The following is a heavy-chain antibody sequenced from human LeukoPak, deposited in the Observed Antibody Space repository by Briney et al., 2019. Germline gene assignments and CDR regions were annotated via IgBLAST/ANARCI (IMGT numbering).Heavy chain of an antibody. D-gene: IGHD2-21*02. V-gene: IGHV4-30-4*07. CDR2: IYYRGST. J-gene: IGHJ4*02. CDR3: ARGWGPAYCGGDCHRHFDY. Sequence: SETLSLTCTVSGYSISSGGYSWSWIRQPPGKELECIGFIYYRGSTYYNPSLKSRVTISVDTSKNQFSLKLTSVTAADTAVYYCARGWGPAYCGGDCHRHFDYWGQGTLVTVSS. CDR1: GYSISSGGYS.